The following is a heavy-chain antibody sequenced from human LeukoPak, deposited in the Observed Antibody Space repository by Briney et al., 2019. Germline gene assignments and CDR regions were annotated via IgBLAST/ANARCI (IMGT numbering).Heavy chain of an antibody. CDR1: GFTFTTYW. J-gene: IGHJ3*02. CDR2: INQDGSEK. D-gene: IGHD1-26*01. Sequence: GGSLRLSCAASGFTFTTYWMSWVRQAPGKVLEWVANINQDGSEKYYVDSVKGRFTISRDNAKNSLYLQMNSLRAEDTAVYYCARSPGSYYGAFDIWGQGTMVTVSS. V-gene: IGHV3-7*01. CDR3: ARSPGSYYGAFDI.